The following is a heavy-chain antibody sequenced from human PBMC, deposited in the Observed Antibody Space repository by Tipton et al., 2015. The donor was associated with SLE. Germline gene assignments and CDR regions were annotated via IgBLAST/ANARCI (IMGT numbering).Heavy chain of an antibody. J-gene: IGHJ3*02. CDR1: GGSFSGYY. Sequence: GLVKPSETLSLTCAVYGGSFSGYYWSWIRQPPGKGLEWIGEINHSGSTNYNPSLKSRVTISVDTSKNQFSLKLSSVTAADTAVYYCARDRGKSPDIWGQGTIVTVSS. D-gene: IGHD3-10*01. V-gene: IGHV4-34*01. CDR3: ARDRGKSPDI. CDR2: INHSGST.